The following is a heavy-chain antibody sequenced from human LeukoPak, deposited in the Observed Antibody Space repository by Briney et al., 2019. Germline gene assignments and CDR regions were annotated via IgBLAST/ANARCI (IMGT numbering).Heavy chain of an antibody. D-gene: IGHD1-26*01. V-gene: IGHV3-33*01. J-gene: IGHJ4*02. CDR2: IWYDGSNK. CDR1: GFTFSSYG. Sequence: GGSLRLSCAASGFTFSSYGMHWVRQAPGKGLEWVAVIWYDGSNKYFADSVKGRFTISRDNSKNTLYLQMNSLRAEDTAVYYCARSLVGASQGDYWGQGTLVTVSS. CDR3: ARSLVGASQGDY.